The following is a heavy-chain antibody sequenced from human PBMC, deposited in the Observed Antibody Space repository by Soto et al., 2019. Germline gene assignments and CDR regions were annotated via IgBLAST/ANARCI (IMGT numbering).Heavy chain of an antibody. J-gene: IGHJ5*02. CDR1: GYTFTSYY. Sequence: ASVKVSCKASGYTFTSYYMHWVRQAPGQGLEWMGIINPSGGSTSYAQKFQGRVTMTRDTSTSTVYMELSSLRSEDTAVYYCARDINCSGGSCYSFDPWGQGTLVTVSS. CDR2: INPSGGST. D-gene: IGHD2-15*01. V-gene: IGHV1-46*01. CDR3: ARDINCSGGSCYSFDP.